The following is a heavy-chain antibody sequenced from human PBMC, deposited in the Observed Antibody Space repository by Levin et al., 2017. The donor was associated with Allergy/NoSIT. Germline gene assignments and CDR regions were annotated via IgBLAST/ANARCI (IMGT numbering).Heavy chain of an antibody. CDR1: GFTFSTYG. CDR3: AREARGASSWHHFDP. D-gene: IGHD6-13*01. Sequence: SCAASGFTFSTYGVHWVCQPPGKGLEWVAGISYDGSNKYYADSVKGRFSISRDNSKNTLYLQMTSLGADDTAVFYCAREARGASSWHHFDPWGQGALVTVSS. CDR2: ISYDGSNK. V-gene: IGHV3-33*01. J-gene: IGHJ5*02.